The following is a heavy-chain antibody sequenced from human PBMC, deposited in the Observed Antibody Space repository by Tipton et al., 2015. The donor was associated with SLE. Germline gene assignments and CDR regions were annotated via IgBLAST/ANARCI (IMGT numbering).Heavy chain of an antibody. V-gene: IGHV3-23*01. D-gene: IGHD1-1*01. J-gene: IGHJ4*02. CDR3: AKESSTIGIPLFAS. CDR1: GVTFSNYA. CDR2: ISDGGGT. Sequence: SLRLSCAASGVTFSNYAMSWVRQAPGKGLEWVSGISDGGGTFYADSVKSRFTISRDNFKKTVHLQMSSLRAEDTAIYYCAKESSTIGIPLFASWGQGTLVTVSS.